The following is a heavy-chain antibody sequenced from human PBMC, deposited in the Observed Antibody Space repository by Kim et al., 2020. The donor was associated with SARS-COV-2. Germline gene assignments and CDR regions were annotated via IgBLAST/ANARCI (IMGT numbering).Heavy chain of an antibody. D-gene: IGHD6-13*01. CDR3: ARDPIQAAGIMDNWFDP. CDR1: GGTFSSYA. Sequence: SVKVSCKASGGTFSSYAISWVRQAPGQGLEWMGGIIPIFGTANYAQKFQGRVTITADESTSTAYMELSSLRSEDTAVYYCARDPIQAAGIMDNWFDPWGQGTLVTVSS. V-gene: IGHV1-69*13. J-gene: IGHJ5*02. CDR2: IIPIFGTA.